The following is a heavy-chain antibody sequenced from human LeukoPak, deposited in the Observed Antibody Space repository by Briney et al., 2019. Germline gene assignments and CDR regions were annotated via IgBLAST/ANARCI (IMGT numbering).Heavy chain of an antibody. J-gene: IGHJ4*02. V-gene: IGHV3-9*01. CDR2: ISWNSGSI. CDR3: ASDWSALGY. D-gene: IGHD6-13*01. CDR1: GFTFDDYA. Sequence: PGRSLRLSCAASGFTFDDYAMHWVRQAPGKGLEWVSGISWNSGSIGYADSVKGRFTISRDNAKNSLYLQMNSLRAEDTAVYYCASDWSALGYWGQGTLVTVS.